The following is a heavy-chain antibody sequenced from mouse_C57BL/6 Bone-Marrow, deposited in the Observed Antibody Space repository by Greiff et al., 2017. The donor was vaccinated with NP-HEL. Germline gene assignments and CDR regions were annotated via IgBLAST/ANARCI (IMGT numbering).Heavy chain of an antibody. CDR3: AGKEHYSNYWFAY. V-gene: IGHV1-85*01. J-gene: IGHJ3*01. CDR1: GYTFTSYD. CDR2: IYPRDGST. D-gene: IGHD2-5*01. Sequence: VQLQQSGPELVKPGASVKLSCKASGYTFTSYDINWVKQRPGQGLEWIGWIYPRDGSTKYNEKFKGKATLTVDTSSSTAYMELHSLTSEDSAVYFCAGKEHYSNYWFAYWGQGTLVTVSA.